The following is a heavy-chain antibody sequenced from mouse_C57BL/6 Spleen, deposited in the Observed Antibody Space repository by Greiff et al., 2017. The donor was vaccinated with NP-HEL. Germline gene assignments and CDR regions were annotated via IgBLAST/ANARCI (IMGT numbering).Heavy chain of an antibody. V-gene: IGHV5-6*01. CDR2: ISSGGSYT. Sequence: EVKLEESGGDLVKPGGSLKLSCAASGFTFSSYGMSWVRQTPDKRLEWVATISSGGSYTYYPDSVKGRFTISRDNAKNTLYLQMSSLKSEDTAMYYCAREATVVANGRAMDYWGQGTSVTVSS. CDR1: GFTFSSYG. CDR3: AREATVVANGRAMDY. J-gene: IGHJ4*01. D-gene: IGHD1-1*01.